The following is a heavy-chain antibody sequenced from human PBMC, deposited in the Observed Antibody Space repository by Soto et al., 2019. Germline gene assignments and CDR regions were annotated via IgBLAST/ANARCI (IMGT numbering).Heavy chain of an antibody. J-gene: IGHJ5*02. CDR2: ISGSGGST. CDR1: GVTCSDYA. Sequence: GGSLRLSCGASGVTCSDYARSXVXXXXGKGLEWVSAISGSGGSTYYADSVKGRFTISRDNSKNTLYLQMNSLRAEDTAVYYCAKDHSIVIVTWFDPWGQGTLVTVSS. V-gene: IGHV3-23*01. CDR3: AKDHSIVIVTWFDP. D-gene: IGHD2-2*01.